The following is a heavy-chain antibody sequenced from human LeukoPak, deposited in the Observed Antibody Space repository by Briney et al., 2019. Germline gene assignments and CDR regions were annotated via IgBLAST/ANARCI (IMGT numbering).Heavy chain of an antibody. CDR3: AGLLSGYDPFDY. CDR2: IFYSGIV. CDR1: GDSMSSFY. D-gene: IGHD5-12*01. J-gene: IGHJ4*02. Sequence: KASETLSLTCTVSGDSMSSFYWSWIRQPPGKGLELLGYIFYSGIVNYNPSLKSRVTMSVDSSKNQVSLKVRSVTAADTAVYYCAGLLSGYDPFDYWGQGILVTVSS. V-gene: IGHV4-59*01.